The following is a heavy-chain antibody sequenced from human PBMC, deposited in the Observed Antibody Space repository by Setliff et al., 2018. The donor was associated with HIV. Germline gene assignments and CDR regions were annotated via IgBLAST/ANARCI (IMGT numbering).Heavy chain of an antibody. CDR1: GFTFGDFC. Sequence: GGSLRLSCETSGFTFGDFCMTWVRQAPGKGLEWISYISSKRTSIYYADSVKGRFTISRDNAKNSLFLQMNSLRAEDTAIYYCARLLRGGGDYFDYWGQGTLVTVSS. V-gene: IGHV3-48*04. CDR3: ARLLRGGGDYFDY. J-gene: IGHJ4*02. D-gene: IGHD3-10*01. CDR2: ISSKRTSI.